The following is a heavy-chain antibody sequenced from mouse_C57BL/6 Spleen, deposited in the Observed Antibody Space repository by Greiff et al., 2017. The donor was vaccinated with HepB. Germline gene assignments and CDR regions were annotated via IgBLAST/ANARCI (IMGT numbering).Heavy chain of an antibody. CDR1: GYTFTSYW. D-gene: IGHD1-1*01. CDR2: IHPSDSDT. Sequence: VQLQQPGAELVKPGASVKVSCKASGYTFTSYWMHWVKQRPGQGLEWIGRIHPSDSDTNYNQKFKGKATLTVDKSSSTAYMQLSILTSEDSAVYYCAIGGYYYGSSDWYFDVWGAGTTVTVSS. V-gene: IGHV1-74*01. J-gene: IGHJ1*01. CDR3: AIGGYYYGSSDWYFDV.